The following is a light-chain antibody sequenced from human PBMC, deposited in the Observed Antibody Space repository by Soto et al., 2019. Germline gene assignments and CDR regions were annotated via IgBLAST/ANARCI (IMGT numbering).Light chain of an antibody. CDR2: DAS. CDR1: QDITNY. J-gene: IGKJ4*01. V-gene: IGKV1-33*01. Sequence: DIQMTQSPSSLSASVGDRVTITCQASQDITNYISWYQQKPGKAPKLLIYDASNLEAGVPSRFSGSGSGTDFTFTINSLQPEDFATYYCQHSNNFFALTFGGGTKVEIK. CDR3: QHSNNFFALT.